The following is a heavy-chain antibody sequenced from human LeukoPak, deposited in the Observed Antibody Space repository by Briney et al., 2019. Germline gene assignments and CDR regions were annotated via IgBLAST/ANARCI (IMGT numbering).Heavy chain of an antibody. D-gene: IGHD1-1*01. CDR2: IYYSGST. CDR1: GGSISSYY. J-gene: IGHJ6*04. CDR3: ARHGKAGTTFAYLLDYYYGMDV. Sequence: PSETLSLTCTVSGGSISSYYWSWIRQPPGKGLEWIRYIYYSGSTNYNPSLKSRVTISVDTSKNQFSLKLSSVTAADTAVYYCARHGKAGTTFAYLLDYYYGMDVWGKGATVTVSS. V-gene: IGHV4-59*08.